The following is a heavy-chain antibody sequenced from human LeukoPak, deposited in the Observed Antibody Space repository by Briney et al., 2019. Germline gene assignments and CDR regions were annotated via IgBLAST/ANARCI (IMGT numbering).Heavy chain of an antibody. D-gene: IGHD6-19*01. CDR3: ARGTLYSGWSYYFDY. CDR2: IYYSGST. CDR1: GGSISSYY. Sequence: SETLSLTCTVSGGSISSYYWSWIRQPPGKGLEWIGDIYYSGSTNYNPSLKSRVTISVDTPKNQFSLKLSSVTAADTAVYYCARGTLYSGWSYYFDYWGQGSQVTVSS. J-gene: IGHJ4*02. V-gene: IGHV4-59*01.